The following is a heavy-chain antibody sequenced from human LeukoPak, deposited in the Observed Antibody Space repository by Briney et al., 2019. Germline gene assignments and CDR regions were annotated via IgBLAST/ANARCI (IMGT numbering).Heavy chain of an antibody. J-gene: IGHJ6*04. CDR1: GFPFSSYA. Sequence: GGSLRLSCAASGFPFSSYAMTWVLQAPGKGLEWVSIISDSGGSTYYADSVQGRFTISRDNSKNTLYLQMNSLRAEDTAVYYCATSTYSSSWFRRGYYGMDVWGKGTTVTVSS. V-gene: IGHV3-23*01. D-gene: IGHD6-13*01. CDR2: ISDSGGST. CDR3: ATSTYSSSWFRRGYYGMDV.